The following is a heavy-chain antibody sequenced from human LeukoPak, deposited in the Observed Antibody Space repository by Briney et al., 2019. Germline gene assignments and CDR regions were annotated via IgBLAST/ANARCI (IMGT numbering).Heavy chain of an antibody. Sequence: GGSLRLSCAASGFTFDDYGMSWVRQAPGKGLEWVSGINWNGGSTGYADSVKGRFTISRDNTNNSLYLQMISLRVDDTAVYYCARVGKSGWDFDHWGQGTLVTVSS. CDR2: INWNGGST. V-gene: IGHV3-20*04. CDR3: ARVGKSGWDFDH. J-gene: IGHJ4*02. D-gene: IGHD6-19*01. CDR1: GFTFDDYG.